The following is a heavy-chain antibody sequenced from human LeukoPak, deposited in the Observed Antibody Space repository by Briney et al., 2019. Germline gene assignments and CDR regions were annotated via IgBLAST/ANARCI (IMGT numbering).Heavy chain of an antibody. D-gene: IGHD5-18*01. CDR2: INHSGST. J-gene: IGHJ4*02. CDR1: GGSISSSSYY. Sequence: SETLSLTCTVSGGSISSSSYYWGWIRQPPGKGLEWIGEINHSGSTNYNPSLKSRVTISVDTSKNQFSLKLSSVTAADTAVYYCARSDGYSYGLKSFDYWGQGTLVTVSS. CDR3: ARSDGYSYGLKSFDY. V-gene: IGHV4-39*07.